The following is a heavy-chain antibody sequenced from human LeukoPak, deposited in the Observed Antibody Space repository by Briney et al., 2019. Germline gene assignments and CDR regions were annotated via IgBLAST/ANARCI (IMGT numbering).Heavy chain of an antibody. CDR1: GYTFTSYD. V-gene: IGHV1-8*01. CDR3: ARRPSRVLRFLEWFNYYYYMDV. D-gene: IGHD3-3*01. Sequence: ASVKVSCKASGYTFTSYDINWVRQATGQGPEWMGWVNPNSGNTGYAQKFQGRVTMTRNTSISTAYMELSSLRSEDTAVYYCARRPSRVLRFLEWFNYYYYMDVWGKGTTVTVSS. CDR2: VNPNSGNT. J-gene: IGHJ6*03.